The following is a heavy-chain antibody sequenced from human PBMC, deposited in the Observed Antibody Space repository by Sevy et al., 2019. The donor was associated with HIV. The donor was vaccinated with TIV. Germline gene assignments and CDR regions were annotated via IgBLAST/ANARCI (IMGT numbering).Heavy chain of an antibody. Sequence: SETLSLTCTVSGGSITSLYWNWIRQPPGKGLEWIANIYYNGDINYNPSLKRRVTLSLDTSKNQFSLRLSSVAAADTAMYYCAGENAWGRCYSSGQGTLVTVSS. CDR2: IYYNGDI. CDR1: GGSITSLY. D-gene: IGHD1-26*01. V-gene: IGHV4-59*08. CDR3: AGENAWGRCYS. J-gene: IGHJ4*02.